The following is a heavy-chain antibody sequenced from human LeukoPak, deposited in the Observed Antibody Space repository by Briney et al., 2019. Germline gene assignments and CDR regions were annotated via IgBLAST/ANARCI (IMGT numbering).Heavy chain of an antibody. CDR3: TSAINDYGDPFDY. V-gene: IGHV3-49*03. Sequence: GGSLRLSCTASGFTFGDYAVSWFRQAPGKGLEWVGFIRSKAYGGTTEYAASVKGRFTISRDDSKSIAYLQMNSPKTEDTAVYYCTSAINDYGDPFDYWGQGTLVTVSS. D-gene: IGHD4-17*01. CDR1: GFTFGDYA. J-gene: IGHJ4*02. CDR2: IRSKAYGGTT.